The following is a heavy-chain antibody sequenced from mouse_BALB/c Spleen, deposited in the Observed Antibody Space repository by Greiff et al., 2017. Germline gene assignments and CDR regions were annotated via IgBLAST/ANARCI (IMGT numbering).Heavy chain of an antibody. D-gene: IGHD2-4*01. CDR3: ARGGDYDGNYYAMDY. J-gene: IGHJ4*01. CDR2: INSNGGST. Sequence: EVQLVESGGGLVQPGGSLKLSCAASGFTFSSYGMSWVRQTPDKRLELVATINSNGGSTYYPDSVKGRFTISRDNAKNTLYLQMSSLKSEDTAMYYCARGGDYDGNYYAMDYWGQGTSVTVSS. V-gene: IGHV5-6-3*01. CDR1: GFTFSSYG.